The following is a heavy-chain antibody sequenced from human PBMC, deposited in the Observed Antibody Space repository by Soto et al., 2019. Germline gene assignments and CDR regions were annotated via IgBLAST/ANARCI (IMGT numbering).Heavy chain of an antibody. D-gene: IGHD3-22*01. Sequence: QVQLVQSGAELKKPGASVKVSCKASGYTFTTYYIHWVRQAPGQVLEWMGLVNPSGGKTTYAQKLQVRVNMTRDTATRTGYRELSSRRSEATAVYYCERGHMGSDDSGYHYYFDYWGQGTLVTVAS. CDR2: VNPSGGKT. CDR3: ERGHMGSDDSGYHYYFDY. J-gene: IGHJ4*02. V-gene: IGHV1-46*01. CDR1: GYTFTTYY.